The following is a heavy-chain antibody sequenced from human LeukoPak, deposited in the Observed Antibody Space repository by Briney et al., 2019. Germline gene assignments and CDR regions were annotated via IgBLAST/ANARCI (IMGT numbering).Heavy chain of an antibody. J-gene: IGHJ3*02. D-gene: IGHD2-15*01. V-gene: IGHV3-7*01. CDR1: GFTFDDYA. CDR3: ARPPGRAFDI. CDR2: IKQDGSEK. Sequence: PGRSLRLSCAASGFTFDDYAMHWVRQAPGKGLEWVANIKQDGSEKYYVDSVKGRFTISRDNAKNSIYLQMNSLRAEDTAAYYCARPPGRAFDIWGQGTMVTVSS.